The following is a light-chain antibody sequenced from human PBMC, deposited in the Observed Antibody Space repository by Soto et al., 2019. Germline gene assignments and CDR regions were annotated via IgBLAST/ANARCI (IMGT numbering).Light chain of an antibody. CDR2: GAS. CDR3: QQYGSSFN. V-gene: IGKV3-20*01. J-gene: IGKJ3*01. CDR1: QSVSSSY. Sequence: EIVLTQSPGTLSFSPVERATLSCRASQSVSSSYLAWYQQKPGQAPRLLIYGASSRATGIPDRFSGSGSGTDFTLTISRLEPEDFAVYYCQQYGSSFNFCTRTKVDI.